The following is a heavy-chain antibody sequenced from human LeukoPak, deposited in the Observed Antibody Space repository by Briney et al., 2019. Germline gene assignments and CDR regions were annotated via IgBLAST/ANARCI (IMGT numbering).Heavy chain of an antibody. CDR1: GFTFSSYE. J-gene: IGHJ4*02. D-gene: IGHD6-13*01. CDR3: ARVLGAAAATGAFGY. V-gene: IGHV3-48*03. CDR2: ISSSGSTI. Sequence: PGGSLRLSCAASGFTFSSYEMNWVRQAPGKGLEWVSYISSSGSTIYYADSVKGRFTISRDNAKNSLYLQMNSLRAEDTAVYFCARVLGAAAATGAFGYWGQGTLVTVSS.